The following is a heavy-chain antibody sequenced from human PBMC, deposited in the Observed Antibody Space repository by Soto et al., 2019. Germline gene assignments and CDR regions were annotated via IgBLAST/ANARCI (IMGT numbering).Heavy chain of an antibody. CDR1: GFTFSSYS. CDR2: ISSSSSTI. D-gene: IGHD6-6*01. CDR3: ARDFYPDSSSSDAFDI. J-gene: IGHJ3*02. Sequence: GGSLRLSCAASGFTFSSYSMNWVRQAPGKGLEWVSYISSSSSTIYYADSVKGRFTISRDNAKNSLYLQMNSLRDEDTAVYYCARDFYPDSSSSDAFDIWGQGTMVTVSS. V-gene: IGHV3-48*02.